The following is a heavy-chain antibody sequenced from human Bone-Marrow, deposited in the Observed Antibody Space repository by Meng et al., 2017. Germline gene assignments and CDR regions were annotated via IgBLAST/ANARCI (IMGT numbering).Heavy chain of an antibody. CDR2: IDPKNGDT. Sequence: ASVKVSCKPSGYNFPDYWLHWVRRAPGQGLEWMGRIDPKNGDTHYAQRFQGRVTMTGDTSISTTYMELSRLRSDDAAMYYFARDECISASFKLFGDYWGQGTLVTVSS. V-gene: IGHV1-2*06. CDR3: ARDECISASFKLFGDY. D-gene: IGHD6-13*01. J-gene: IGHJ4*02. CDR1: GYNFPDYW.